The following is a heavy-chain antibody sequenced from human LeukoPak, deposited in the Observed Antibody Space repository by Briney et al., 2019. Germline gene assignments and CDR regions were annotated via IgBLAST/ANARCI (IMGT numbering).Heavy chain of an antibody. V-gene: IGHV4-34*01. Sequence: NPSETLSLTCAVYGGSFSGYYWSWIRQPPGKGLEWIGEINHSRSTNYNPSLKSRVTISVDTSKNQFSLKLSSVTAADTAVYYCARDILTIDSSGYYNYFDYWGQGTLVTVSS. CDR1: GGSFSGYY. CDR2: INHSRST. J-gene: IGHJ4*02. CDR3: ARDILTIDSSGYYNYFDY. D-gene: IGHD3-22*01.